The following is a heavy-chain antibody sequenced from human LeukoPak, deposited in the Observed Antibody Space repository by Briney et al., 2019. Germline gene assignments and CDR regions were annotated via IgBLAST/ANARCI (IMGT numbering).Heavy chain of an antibody. CDR1: GYTLTELS. J-gene: IGHJ4*02. V-gene: IGHV1-24*01. Sequence: ASVKVSCKVSGYTLTELSMHWVRQAPGKGLEWMGGFDPEDGETIYAQKFLGRVTMTEDTSTDTAYMDLNSLRSEDTAVYYCATLLTTVVSPGVYWGQGTLVTVSS. CDR2: FDPEDGET. D-gene: IGHD4-23*01. CDR3: ATLLTTVVSPGVY.